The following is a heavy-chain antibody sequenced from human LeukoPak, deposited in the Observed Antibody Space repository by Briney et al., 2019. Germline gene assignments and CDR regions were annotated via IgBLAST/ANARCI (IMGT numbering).Heavy chain of an antibody. CDR1: GFTFSSYA. Sequence: GGSLRLSCAASGFTFSSYAMSGVRQAPGKGLEWGSAISGSGGSTYYADSVKGRFTISRDNSKNTLYLQMNRLRAEDTAVYYCAKGVAVAARAEYFQHWGQGTLVTVSS. J-gene: IGHJ1*01. CDR2: ISGSGGST. CDR3: AKGVAVAARAEYFQH. D-gene: IGHD6-19*01. V-gene: IGHV3-23*01.